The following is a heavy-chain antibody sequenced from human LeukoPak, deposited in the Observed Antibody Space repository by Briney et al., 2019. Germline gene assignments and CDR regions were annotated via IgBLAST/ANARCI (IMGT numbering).Heavy chain of an antibody. CDR3: ARVTMVRGVIITKFDY. D-gene: IGHD3-10*01. CDR1: GYTFTGYY. Sequence: ASVKVSCKASGYTFTGYYMHWVRQAPGQGLEWMGWINPNSGGTNYAQKFQGRVTMTRDTSISTAYMELSRLRSDDTAVYYCARVTMVRGVIITKFDYWGQGTLVIVSS. V-gene: IGHV1-2*02. CDR2: INPNSGGT. J-gene: IGHJ4*02.